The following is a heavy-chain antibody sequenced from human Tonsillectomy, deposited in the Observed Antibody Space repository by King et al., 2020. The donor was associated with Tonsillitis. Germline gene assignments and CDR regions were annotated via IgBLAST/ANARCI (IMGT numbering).Heavy chain of an antibody. CDR1: DDSISSYY. D-gene: IGHD2-21*02. CDR2: ISYSGST. J-gene: IGHJ6*03. V-gene: IGHV4-59*01. CDR3: AGGRGNDGDCAFYYSCYYMDV. Sequence: QLQESGPGLVKPSETLSLTCTVSDDSISSYYWSWIRQPPGKGLEWIGYISYSGSTYYSPSLKIHVPISVDTSKNQFSLKLSSVTAADTAVYFCAGGRGNDGDCAFYYSCYYMDVWGKGTTVTVS.